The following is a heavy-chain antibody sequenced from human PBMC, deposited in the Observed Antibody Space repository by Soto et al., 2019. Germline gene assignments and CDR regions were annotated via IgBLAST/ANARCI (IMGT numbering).Heavy chain of an antibody. V-gene: IGHV1-18*01. CDR3: ERDVIVRLVPAATYYYYYYMDV. J-gene: IGHJ6*03. D-gene: IGHD2-2*01. Sequence: ASVKVSCKASGYTFTSYGISWVRQAPGQGLEWMGWISAYNGNTNYAQKLQGRVTMTTDKSTSTTYMELRSLRSDDTAVRYCERDVIVRLVPAATYYYYYYMDVWGKGTTVTVSS. CDR1: GYTFTSYG. CDR2: ISAYNGNT.